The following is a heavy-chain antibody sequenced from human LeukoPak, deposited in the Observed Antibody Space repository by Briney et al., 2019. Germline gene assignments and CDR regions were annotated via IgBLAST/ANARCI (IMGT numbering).Heavy chain of an antibody. Sequence: GGSLRLSCAASGFAFTDYTMNWVRQAPGKGLEWVSSVSSSGAFIYYADSVKGRFTISRDNGKNSLSLQMNSLRAGDTAVYYCARSGYSFGYQGQNYYVMDVWGQGTTVTVSS. CDR1: GFAFTDYT. V-gene: IGHV3-21*01. CDR3: ARSGYSFGYQGQNYYVMDV. D-gene: IGHD5-18*01. CDR2: VSSSGAFI. J-gene: IGHJ6*02.